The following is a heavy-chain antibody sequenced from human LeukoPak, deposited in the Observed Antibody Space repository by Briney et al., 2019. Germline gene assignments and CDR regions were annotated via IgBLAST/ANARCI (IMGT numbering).Heavy chain of an antibody. V-gene: IGHV3-30*02. CDR3: AKSAPWDYVWGSYRYHFDY. CDR1: GFTFSSYG. J-gene: IGHJ4*02. CDR2: IRYDGSNK. Sequence: GGSLRLSCAASGFTFSSYGMHWVRQAPGKGLEWVAFIRYDGSNKYYADSVKGRFTISRDNSKNTLYLQMNSLRAEDTAVYYCAKSAPWDYVWGSYRYHFDYWGQGTLVTVSS. D-gene: IGHD3-16*02.